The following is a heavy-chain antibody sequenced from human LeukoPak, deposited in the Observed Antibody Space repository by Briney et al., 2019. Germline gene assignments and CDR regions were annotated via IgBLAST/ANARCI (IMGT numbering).Heavy chain of an antibody. Sequence: GGSLRLSCAASGFTFSTYSMNWVRQAPGKGLEWVSSISGSSTYIYDADSLKGRFTISRDNAKNSLYLQMNSLRAEDTAVYYCARGSGMDVWGQGTTVAVSS. CDR2: ISGSSTYI. J-gene: IGHJ6*02. CDR1: GFTFSTYS. V-gene: IGHV3-21*04. CDR3: ARGSGMDV.